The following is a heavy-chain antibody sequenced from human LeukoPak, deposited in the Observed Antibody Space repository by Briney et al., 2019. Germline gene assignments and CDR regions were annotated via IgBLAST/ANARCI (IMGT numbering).Heavy chain of an antibody. V-gene: IGHV1-46*01. CDR1: GYTFTSYY. D-gene: IGHD3-10*01. CDR2: INPSGGST. Sequence: ASVKVSCKASGYTFTSYYMHWVRQAPGQGLEWMGIINPSGGSTSYAQKFQGRVTMTRDTSTSTVYMELSSLRSEDTAVYYRARSVELKAFDIWGQGTMVTVSS. CDR3: ARSVELKAFDI. J-gene: IGHJ3*02.